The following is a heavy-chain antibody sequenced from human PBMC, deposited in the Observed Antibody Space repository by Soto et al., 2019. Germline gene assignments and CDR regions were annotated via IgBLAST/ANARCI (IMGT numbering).Heavy chain of an antibody. V-gene: IGHV3-21*01. CDR3: ARDSGPFYGMDV. Sequence: EVQLVESGGGLVKPGGSLRLSCAASGFTFSSYSMNWVRQAPGKGLEWVSSISSSSSYLYYADSVKGRFTISRDNAKNSLYLQMNSLRAEDTAVYYGARDSGPFYGMDVWGQGSTVTVAS. J-gene: IGHJ6*02. CDR1: GFTFSSYS. CDR2: ISSSSSYL.